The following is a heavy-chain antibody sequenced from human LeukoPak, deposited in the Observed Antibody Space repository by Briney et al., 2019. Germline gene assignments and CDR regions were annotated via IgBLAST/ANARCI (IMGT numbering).Heavy chain of an antibody. CDR3: ARHWDYSNSDFDY. J-gene: IGHJ4*02. V-gene: IGHV4-59*08. D-gene: IGHD4-11*01. Sequence: PSETLSLTCTVYGGSISSYYWSWIRQPPGKGLEWIGYIYYSGSTNYNPSLKSRVTISVDTSKNQFSLKLSSVTAADTSVYYWARHWDYSNSDFDYWGQGTLVTVSS. CDR2: IYYSGST. CDR1: GGSISSYY.